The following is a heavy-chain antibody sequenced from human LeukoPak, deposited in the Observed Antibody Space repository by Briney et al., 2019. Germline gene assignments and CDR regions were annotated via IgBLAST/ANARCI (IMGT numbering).Heavy chain of an antibody. J-gene: IGHJ4*02. D-gene: IGHD6-13*01. Sequence: PGGSLRLSCAASGFNFNNYDMHWVRQAPGKGLEGVAVISYDGSNKYYADSVKGRFTISRDNSKNTLYLQMNSLRAEDTAVYYCARDPIAAAEHPYFDYWGQGTLVTVSS. V-gene: IGHV3-30*19. CDR3: ARDPIAAAEHPYFDY. CDR2: ISYDGSNK. CDR1: GFNFNNYD.